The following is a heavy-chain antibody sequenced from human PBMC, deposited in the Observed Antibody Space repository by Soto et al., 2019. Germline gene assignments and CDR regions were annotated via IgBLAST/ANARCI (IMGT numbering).Heavy chain of an antibody. CDR1: GGSMSSGGYY. CDR3: ARRVGWLIGAFDF. Sequence: SSETLSLTCTVSGGSMSSGGYYWSWIRQHPGKGLECIGYIYYSGSTYYNPSLKSRVTISVDTSKNQFSLKLSSVTAADTAVYYCARRVGWLIGAFDFWGQGTLVTVSS. J-gene: IGHJ4*02. D-gene: IGHD3-3*01. CDR2: IYYSGST. V-gene: IGHV4-31*03.